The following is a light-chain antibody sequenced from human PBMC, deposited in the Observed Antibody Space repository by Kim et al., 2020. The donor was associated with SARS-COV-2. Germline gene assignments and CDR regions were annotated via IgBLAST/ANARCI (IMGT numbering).Light chain of an antibody. CDR1: SLRSYY. Sequence: VAVGQDVRIKCQGDSLRSYYATWYQKKPGQATIVVIYGKNNRPSGIPDRFSGSSSGDTASLTITGTQAGDEADYYCNSRGSNDNVLFGGGTQLTVL. CDR2: GKN. CDR3: NSRGSNDNVL. J-gene: IGLJ2*01. V-gene: IGLV3-19*01.